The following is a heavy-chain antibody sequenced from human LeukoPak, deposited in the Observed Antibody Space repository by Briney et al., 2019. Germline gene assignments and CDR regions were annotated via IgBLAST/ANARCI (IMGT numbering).Heavy chain of an antibody. D-gene: IGHD7-27*01. V-gene: IGHV4-30-2*01. CDR2: IYHSGST. Sequence: SQTQSLTCTVSGGSISSGGYYWSWIRQPPGKGLEWIGYIYHSGSTYYNPSLKSRVTISVDRSKNQFSLKLSSVTAADTAVYYCARDLGYYYYSMDVWGKGTTVTVSS. J-gene: IGHJ6*03. CDR3: ARDLGYYYYSMDV. CDR1: GGSISSGGYY.